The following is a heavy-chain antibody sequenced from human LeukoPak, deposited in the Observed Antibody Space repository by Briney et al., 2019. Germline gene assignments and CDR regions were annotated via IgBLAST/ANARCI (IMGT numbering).Heavy chain of an antibody. V-gene: IGHV3-30*03. CDR3: GTIAAAGTEVY. CDR2: ISYDGSNK. CDR1: GFTFSSYG. Sequence: GGSLRLSCAASGFTFSSYGMHWVRQAPGKGLGWVAVISYDGSNKYYADSVKGRFTISRDNSKNTLYLQMNSLRAEDTAVYYCGTIAAAGTEVYWGQGTLVTVSS. D-gene: IGHD6-13*01. J-gene: IGHJ4*02.